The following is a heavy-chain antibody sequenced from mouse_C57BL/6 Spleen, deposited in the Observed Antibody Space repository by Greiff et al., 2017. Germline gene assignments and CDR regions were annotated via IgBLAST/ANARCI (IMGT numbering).Heavy chain of an antibody. CDR1: GYTFTSYW. CDR3: ARGDWDDYYAMDY. J-gene: IGHJ4*01. D-gene: IGHD4-1*01. Sequence: QVHVKQPGAELVKPGASVKLSCKASGYTFTSYWMHWVKQRPGRGLEWIGRIDPNSGGTKYNEKFKSKATLTVDKPSSTAYMQLSSLTSEDSAVYYGARGDWDDYYAMDYWGQGTSVTVSS. V-gene: IGHV1-72*01. CDR2: IDPNSGGT.